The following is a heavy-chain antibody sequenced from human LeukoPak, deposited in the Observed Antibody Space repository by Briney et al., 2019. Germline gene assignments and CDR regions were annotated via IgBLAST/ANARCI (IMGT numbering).Heavy chain of an antibody. J-gene: IGHJ5*02. V-gene: IGHV3-66*01. Sequence: PGGSLRLSCAASGFTVSSNYMNWVRQAPGKGLEWVSVLYSGGITYSADSVKGRFTVSRDISKNTLYLQMNSLRAEDTAVYYCARELTSSSCFDPWGQGTLVTVSS. CDR2: LYSGGIT. CDR3: ARELTSSSCFDP. D-gene: IGHD2-2*01. CDR1: GFTVSSNY.